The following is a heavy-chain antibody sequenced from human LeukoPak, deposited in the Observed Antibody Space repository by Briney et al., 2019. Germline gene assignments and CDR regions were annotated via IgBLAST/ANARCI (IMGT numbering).Heavy chain of an antibody. D-gene: IGHD2-21*02. CDR3: AKDLAYCGGDCNPHPAFHF. J-gene: IGHJ1*01. Sequence: PGGSLRLSCATSGFTFKTYTMTWVRQAPGRGLEWVASISTTHNYIYYADSVEGRFTISRDNAENSLYLYMGSLRAEDTAVYYCAKDLAYCGGDCNPHPAFHFWGQGTLVTVAS. CDR2: ISTTHNYI. CDR1: GFTFKTYT. V-gene: IGHV3-21*06.